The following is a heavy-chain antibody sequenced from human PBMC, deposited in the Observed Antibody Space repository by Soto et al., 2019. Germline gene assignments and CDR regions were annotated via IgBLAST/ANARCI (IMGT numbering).Heavy chain of an antibody. Sequence: SETLSLTCVVYGGSFSDYWWTWIRQTPGKGLEWIGEINHSGHTNYNPSLKSRVTISLDTSQNQFSLNLTSVTAADTAVYYCARVWGGAFDIWGQGTMVT. CDR1: GGSFSDYW. CDR3: ARVWGGAFDI. J-gene: IGHJ3*02. D-gene: IGHD3-10*01. CDR2: INHSGHT. V-gene: IGHV4-34*01.